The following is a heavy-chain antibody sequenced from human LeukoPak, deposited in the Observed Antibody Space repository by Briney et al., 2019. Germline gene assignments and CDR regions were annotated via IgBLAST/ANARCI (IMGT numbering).Heavy chain of an antibody. Sequence: SEILSLTCAVYGGSFSGHYWTWIRQPPGKGLEWIGEINHSGSTNYNPSLKSRVTISVDTSKNQFSLKVSSVTAADTAVYYCTRGSIAYYYMDVWGKGTTVTISS. CDR2: INHSGST. V-gene: IGHV4-34*01. J-gene: IGHJ6*03. CDR3: TRGSIAYYYMDV. D-gene: IGHD3-22*01. CDR1: GGSFSGHY.